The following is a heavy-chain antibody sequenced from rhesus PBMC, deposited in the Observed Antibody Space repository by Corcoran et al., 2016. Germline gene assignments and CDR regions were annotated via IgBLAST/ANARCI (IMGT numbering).Heavy chain of an antibody. CDR2: ISGSSGST. J-gene: IGHJ3*01. Sequence: QLQLQESGPGLVKPSETLSLTCAVSGGSISSNYWSRIRQPPGKGLEWIERISGSSGSTDYNPTLKSRVTISTDTSKNQFSLKLSSVTAADTAVYYCARDAPGYYYAFDFWGQGLRVTVSS. D-gene: IGHD3-34*01. CDR3: ARDAPGYYYAFDF. V-gene: IGHV4-173*01. CDR1: GGSISSNY.